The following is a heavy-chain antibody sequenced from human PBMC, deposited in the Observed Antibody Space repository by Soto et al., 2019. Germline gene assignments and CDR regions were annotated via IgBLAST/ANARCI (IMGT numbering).Heavy chain of an antibody. CDR3: TRDGPSIAAYTYYFDY. V-gene: IGHV3-49*03. D-gene: IGHD6-6*01. J-gene: IGHJ4*02. CDR1: GFTFGDYA. CDR2: IRSKAYGGTT. Sequence: PGGSLRLSCTASGFTFGDYAMSWFRQAPGKGLEWVGFIRSKAYGGTTEYAASVKGRFTISRDDSKSIAYLQMNSLKTEDTAVYYCTRDGPSIAAYTYYFDYWGQGTLVTVSS.